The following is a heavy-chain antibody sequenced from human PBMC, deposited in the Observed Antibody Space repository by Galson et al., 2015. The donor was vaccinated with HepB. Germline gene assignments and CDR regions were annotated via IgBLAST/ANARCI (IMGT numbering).Heavy chain of an antibody. D-gene: IGHD6-13*01. CDR2: ISAYNGNT. J-gene: IGHJ1*01. Sequence: SVKVSCKASGYTFTSYGISWVRQAPGQGLEWMGWISAYNGNTNYAQKLQGRVTMTTDTSTSTAYMELRSLRSDDTAVYYCATYSSSWEESLFQHWGQGTLVTVSS. CDR1: GYTFTSYG. CDR3: ATYSSSWEESLFQH. V-gene: IGHV1-18*01.